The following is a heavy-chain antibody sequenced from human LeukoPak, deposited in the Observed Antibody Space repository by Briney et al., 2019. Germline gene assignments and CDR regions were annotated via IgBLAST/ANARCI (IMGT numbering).Heavy chain of an antibody. CDR2: INPSGGST. CDR1: GYTFTSYY. J-gene: IGHJ4*02. CDR3: ARGGSVLLWFGETPPDY. Sequence: ASVKVSCKASGYTFTSYYMHWVRQAPGQGLEWMGIINPSGGSTSYGQKFHGRVTMTRDTSTSTVYMELSSLRSEDTAVYYCARGGSVLLWFGETPPDYWGQGTLVTVSS. D-gene: IGHD3-10*01. V-gene: IGHV1-46*03.